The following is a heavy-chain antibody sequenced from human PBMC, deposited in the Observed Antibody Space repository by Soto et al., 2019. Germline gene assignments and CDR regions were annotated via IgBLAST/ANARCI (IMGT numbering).Heavy chain of an antibody. V-gene: IGHV3-23*01. CDR1: GLTFSSYA. J-gene: IGHJ4*02. D-gene: IGHD6-6*01. CDR2: ISGSGGST. CDR3: AKRGTLEYSSSGVDY. Sequence: EVQLLESGGGLVQPGGSLRLSCAASGLTFSSYAMRWVRQAPGKGLEWVSAISGSGGSTYYADSVKGRFTISRDNSKNTLYLQMNSLRAEDTAVYYCAKRGTLEYSSSGVDYWGQGTLVTVSS.